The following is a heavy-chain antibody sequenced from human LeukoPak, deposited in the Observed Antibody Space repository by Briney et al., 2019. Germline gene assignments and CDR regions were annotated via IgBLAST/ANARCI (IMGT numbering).Heavy chain of an antibody. V-gene: IGHV4-61*01. J-gene: IGHJ4*02. CDR2: IYYSGST. D-gene: IGHD3-9*01. CDR3: AREVFYDILTGYRSYYFDY. CDR1: GGSISSGSYY. Sequence: SETLSLTCTVSGGSISSGSYYWSWIRQPPGKGLEWIGYIYYSGSTNYNPSLKSRVTISVDTSKNQFSLKLSSVTAADTAVYYCAREVFYDILTGYRSYYFDYWGQGTLVTVSS.